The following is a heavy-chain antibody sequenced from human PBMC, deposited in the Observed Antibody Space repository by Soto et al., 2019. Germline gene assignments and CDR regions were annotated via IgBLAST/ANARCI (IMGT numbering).Heavy chain of an antibody. CDR3: AKDLGRSSSWYRLSYYDGMDV. D-gene: IGHD6-13*01. CDR1: GFSFSSYT. J-gene: IGHJ6*02. Sequence: GGSLRLSCSASGFSFSSYTMHWVRQAPGKGLEWVALICWDGNTTYYADSVKGRFTISRDNSKNSLYLQMNSLRTEDTALYYCAKDLGRSSSWYRLSYYDGMDVWGQGTTVTVSS. V-gene: IGHV3-43*01. CDR2: ICWDGNTT.